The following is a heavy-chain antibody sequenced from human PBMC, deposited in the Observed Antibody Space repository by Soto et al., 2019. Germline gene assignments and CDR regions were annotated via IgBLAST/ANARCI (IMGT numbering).Heavy chain of an antibody. CDR1: GYTFSAYT. V-gene: IGHV1-3*01. D-gene: IGHD3-3*02. J-gene: IGHJ3*02. Sequence: QAQLVQSGAEMKKPGASVKVSCKATGYTFSAYTMNWVRQAPGQSLEWMGWINAGSGNTKYSQNFQGRVSITRDTSASTVYMELTGLTSEDTVVYYCARDTETLGPRANDALDIWGQGTMVTVSS. CDR2: INAGSGNT. CDR3: ARDTETLGPRANDALDI.